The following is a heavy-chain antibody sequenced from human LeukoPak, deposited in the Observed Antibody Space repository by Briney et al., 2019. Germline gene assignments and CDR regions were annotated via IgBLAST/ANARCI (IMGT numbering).Heavy chain of an antibody. CDR1: AGSISSYC. CDR2: IYYSGST. CDR3: ARAADYFRDYIPSFDP. J-gene: IGHJ5*02. D-gene: IGHD4-11*01. Sequence: PSETLSLTCNVSAGSISSYCLSWIRRPPGKGLEWIAHIYYSGSTNYNPSLKNRRTISSDTSTNQFSLKLNSIPAADTTAYYCARAADYFRDYIPSFDPSGEGTLV. V-gene: IGHV4-59*01.